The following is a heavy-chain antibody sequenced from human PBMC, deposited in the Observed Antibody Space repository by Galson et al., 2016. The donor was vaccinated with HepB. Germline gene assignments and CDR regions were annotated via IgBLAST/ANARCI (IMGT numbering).Heavy chain of an antibody. CDR2: IDWDDDK. V-gene: IGHV2-70*04. Sequence: PALVTPTQTLTLTCTFSGFSLSISGMRVSWIRQPPGKALEWLARIDWDDDKFYSTSLKTRLTISKDTPKNQVVLTMTNMDPVDTATYYCARTVLDYGGNRPFDYWGQGTLVTVSS. CDR1: GFSLSISGMR. J-gene: IGHJ4*02. CDR3: ARTVLDYGGNRPFDY. D-gene: IGHD4-23*01.